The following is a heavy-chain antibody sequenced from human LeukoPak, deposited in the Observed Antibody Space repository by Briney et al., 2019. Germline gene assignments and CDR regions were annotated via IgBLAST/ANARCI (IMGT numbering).Heavy chain of an antibody. J-gene: IGHJ6*02. CDR3: AKDLQWGDYYYGMDV. CDR2: ISGSGGST. D-gene: IGHD1-26*01. Sequence: QPGGSLRLSCAVSGFTFSTYAMSWVRQAPGKGLEWVSSISGSGGSTYNADSVKGRFTISRDNSKNTLYLQMNSLRAEDTAVYYCAKDLQWGDYYYGMDVWGQGTTVTVSS. V-gene: IGHV3-23*01. CDR1: GFTFSTYA.